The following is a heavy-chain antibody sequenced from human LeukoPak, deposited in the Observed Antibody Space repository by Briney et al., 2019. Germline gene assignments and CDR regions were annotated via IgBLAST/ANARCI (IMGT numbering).Heavy chain of an antibody. CDR1: GGSISSGGYS. V-gene: IGHV4-30-2*01. J-gene: IGHJ6*02. D-gene: IGHD3-22*01. CDR2: IYHSGST. CDR3: ARGMGYYDSSGRPARYYYYGMDV. Sequence: PSETLSLTCAVSGGSISSGGYSWSWIRQPPGKGLEWIGYIYHSGSTYYNPSLKSRVTISVDRSKNQFSLKLSSVTAADTAVYYCARGMGYYDSSGRPARYYYYGMDVWGQGTTVTVSS.